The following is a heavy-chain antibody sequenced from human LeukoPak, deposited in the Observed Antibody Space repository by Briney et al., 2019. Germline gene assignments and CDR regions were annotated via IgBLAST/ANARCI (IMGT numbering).Heavy chain of an antibody. V-gene: IGHV3-7*01. D-gene: IGHD3-10*01. Sequence: GGSLRLSCAASGFTFSNYWMSWVRQAPGKGLEWVANIKQDGSDKYYVNSVKGRFTISRDNAKNSLYLQMNSLRAEDTAVYYCVRDTMIRGVMGYWGQGTLVTVSS. CDR1: GFTFSNYW. CDR3: VRDTMIRGVMGY. CDR2: IKQDGSDK. J-gene: IGHJ4*02.